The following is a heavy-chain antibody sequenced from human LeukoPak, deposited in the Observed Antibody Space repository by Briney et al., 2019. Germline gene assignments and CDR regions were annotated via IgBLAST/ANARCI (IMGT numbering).Heavy chain of an antibody. V-gene: IGHV3-33*01. Sequence: GGSLRLSCAASGFTFSSYGMHWVRQAPGKGLEWVAVIWYEGSNKYYADSVKGRFTISRDNSKNTLYLQMTSLRAEDTAVYFCARDNGIRYCTNGVCSRAPHGMDVWGQGTTVTVSS. CDR2: IWYEGSNK. D-gene: IGHD2-8*01. J-gene: IGHJ6*02. CDR3: ARDNGIRYCTNGVCSRAPHGMDV. CDR1: GFTFSSYG.